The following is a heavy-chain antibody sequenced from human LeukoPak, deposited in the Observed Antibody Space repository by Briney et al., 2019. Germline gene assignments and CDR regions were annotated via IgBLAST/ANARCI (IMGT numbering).Heavy chain of an antibody. J-gene: IGHJ3*01. CDR2: IKQDGSEK. V-gene: IGHV3-7*01. CDR3: ARPAYTAAYDL. Sequence: GGSLRLSCAASGFTFSTYWMSWVRQAPGKGLEWVANIKQDGSEKYYVDSMKGRFTISRDNAKNSLYLQMNSLRAEDTAVYYCARPAYTAAYDLWGQGTMVTVSS. CDR1: GFTFSTYW. D-gene: IGHD3-16*01.